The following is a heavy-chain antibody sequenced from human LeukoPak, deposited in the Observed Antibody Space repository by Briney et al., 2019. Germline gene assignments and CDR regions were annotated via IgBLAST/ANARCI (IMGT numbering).Heavy chain of an antibody. Sequence: SETLSLTCTVSGSPISSYYWSWIRQPPGKGLEWIGYISYSGSTNYNPSLKSRVTISADTSKNQVSLRLSSVTAADTAVYYCARHPELYFFDYWGQGTLVTVSS. J-gene: IGHJ4*02. CDR3: ARHPELYFFDY. CDR1: GSPISSYY. D-gene: IGHD3-10*01. CDR2: ISYSGST. V-gene: IGHV4-59*08.